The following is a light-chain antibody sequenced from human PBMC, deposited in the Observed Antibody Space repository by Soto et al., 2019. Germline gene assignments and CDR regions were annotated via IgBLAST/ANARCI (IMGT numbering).Light chain of an antibody. CDR3: QQYNNWPPLT. Sequence: VMTQPASVSVSPGERATLSCRASQSISSNLAWYQQKPGQAPRLLMYGASTRATGIPARFSGSGSGTEFTLTISSLQSEDFAVYYCQQYNNWPPLTFGGGTKVDIK. J-gene: IGKJ4*01. V-gene: IGKV3-15*01. CDR1: QSISSN. CDR2: GAS.